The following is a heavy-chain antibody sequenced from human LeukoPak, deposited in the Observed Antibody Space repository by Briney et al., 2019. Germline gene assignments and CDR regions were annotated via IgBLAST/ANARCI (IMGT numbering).Heavy chain of an antibody. D-gene: IGHD4-17*01. CDR3: ARDRDYDGGGYYFDD. CDR1: GFTFSSYW. J-gene: IGHJ4*02. CDR2: IKQDGSEK. V-gene: IGHV3-7*01. Sequence: VGSLRLSCAASGFTFSSYWMSWVRQAPGKGLEWVANIKQDGSEKYYVDSVKGRFTISRDNAKNSLYLQMNSLRAEDTAVYYCARDRDYDGGGYYFDDWGQGTLVTVSS.